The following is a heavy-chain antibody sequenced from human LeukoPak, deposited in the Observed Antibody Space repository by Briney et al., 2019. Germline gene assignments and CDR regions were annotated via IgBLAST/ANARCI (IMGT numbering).Heavy chain of an antibody. V-gene: IGHV3-23*01. D-gene: IGHD1-14*01. CDR2: ISGSGGNT. Sequence: GGSRRLACAASGFTFGSYAMSWVRQPPGKGLGWVSAISGSGGNTYYADSVKGRFTISRANSKNTLYLQMNSLRAEDTAVYYCAKAGYNMGWRADPLDYWGQGTLVTVSS. J-gene: IGHJ4*02. CDR3: AKAGYNMGWRADPLDY. CDR1: GFTFGSYA.